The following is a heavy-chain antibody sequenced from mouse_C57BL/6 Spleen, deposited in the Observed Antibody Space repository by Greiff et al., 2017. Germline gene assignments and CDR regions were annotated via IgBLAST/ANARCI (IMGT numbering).Heavy chain of an antibody. CDR1: GYTFTSYW. J-gene: IGHJ2*01. V-gene: IGHV1-50*01. CDR2: IDPSDSYT. Sequence: QVQLQQPGAELVKPGASVKLSCKASGYTFTSYWMQWVKQRPGQGLAWIGEIDPSDSYTNYNQKFKGKATLTVDTSSSTAYMQISRLTSVDSAVYYCARGYGNYLDYWGQGTTLTGSS. CDR3: ARGYGNYLDY. D-gene: IGHD2-1*01.